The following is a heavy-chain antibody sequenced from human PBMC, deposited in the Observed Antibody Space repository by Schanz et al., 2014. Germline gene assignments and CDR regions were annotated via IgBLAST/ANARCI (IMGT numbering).Heavy chain of an antibody. V-gene: IGHV3-33*01. Sequence: QAQLMESGGGVVQPGTSLILSCSASGLSLNTYGIHWFRQPAGKGLEWVAVIWNNGVTKYYADSVRGRFTISRDRFQNALYLRISSLRDEATAVYYWARPRFDYGEVDYWGQGTLVTVSS. D-gene: IGHD4-17*01. CDR2: IWNNGVTK. J-gene: IGHJ4*02. CDR1: GLSLNTYG. CDR3: ARPRFDYGEVDY.